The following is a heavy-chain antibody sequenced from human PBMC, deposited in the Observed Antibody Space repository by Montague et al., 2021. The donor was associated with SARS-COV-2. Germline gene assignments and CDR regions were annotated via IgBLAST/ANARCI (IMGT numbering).Heavy chain of an antibody. CDR3: ARIPVGSKYYFDF. D-gene: IGHD2-2*01. CDR2: TYYRSMWYN. V-gene: IGHV6-1*01. Sequence: CAISGDSVSSNIATWNWIRQSPSRGLEWLGRTYYRSMWYNDYVESVKSRITIDPDTSKHQFSLHLNSVTPEDTVVYYCARIPVGSKYYFDFWGQGTLVTVSS. J-gene: IGHJ4*02. CDR1: GDSVSSNIAT.